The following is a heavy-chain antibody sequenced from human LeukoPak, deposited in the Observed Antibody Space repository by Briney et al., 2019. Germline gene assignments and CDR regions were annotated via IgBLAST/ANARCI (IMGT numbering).Heavy chain of an antibody. CDR2: IYYSGST. J-gene: IGHJ5*02. CDR1: GGSISSHY. CDR3: ARFARYQLPGFDP. D-gene: IGHD2-2*01. V-gene: IGHV4-59*11. Sequence: PSETLSLTCTVSGGSISSHYGSWIRQPPGKGLEWIGYIYYSGSTNYNPSLKSRVTISVDTSKNQFSLKLSSVTAADTAVYYCARFARYQLPGFDPWGQGTLVTVSS.